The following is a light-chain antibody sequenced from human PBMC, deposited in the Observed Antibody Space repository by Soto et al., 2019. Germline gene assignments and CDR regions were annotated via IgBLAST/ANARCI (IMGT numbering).Light chain of an antibody. V-gene: IGKV3-20*01. CDR1: QTVTSEY. CDR3: HQYGNSPPT. J-gene: IGKJ2*01. CDR2: GAS. Sequence: EIVLTQSPGTLSLSPGERATLSCRASQTVTSEYLAWYQQKPGQPPRLLIYGASSRATGIPDRFSGSGSGTDFTLTISRLEPEDFALYSCHQYGNSPPTFGQGTKLEI.